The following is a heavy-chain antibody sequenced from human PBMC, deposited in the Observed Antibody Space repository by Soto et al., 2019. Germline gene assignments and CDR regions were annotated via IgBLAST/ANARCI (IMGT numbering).Heavy chain of an antibody. CDR3: ARVRADTAMVNYFDY. J-gene: IGHJ4*02. D-gene: IGHD5-18*01. Sequence: SETLSLTCAVYGGSFSGYYWSWIRQPPGKGLEWIGEINHSGSTNYNPSLKSRVTISVDTSKNQFSLKLSSVTAADTAVYYCARVRADTAMVNYFDYWGQGTLVTVSS. V-gene: IGHV4-34*01. CDR1: GGSFSGYY. CDR2: INHSGST.